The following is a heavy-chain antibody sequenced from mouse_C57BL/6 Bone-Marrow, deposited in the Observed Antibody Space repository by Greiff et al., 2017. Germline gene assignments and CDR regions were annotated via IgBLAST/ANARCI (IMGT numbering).Heavy chain of an antibody. D-gene: IGHD2-12*01. CDR3: ARTPLYVYYARDY. Sequence: VKLQQSGPELVKPGASVKISCKASGYTFTDYYINWVKQRPGQGLEWIGWIFPGSGSTYYTEKFKGKATLTVDKSSSTAYMLLSSLTSEDSAVYFCARTPLYVYYARDYWGQGTSVTVSS. V-gene: IGHV1-75*01. CDR2: IFPGSGST. J-gene: IGHJ4*01. CDR1: GYTFTDYY.